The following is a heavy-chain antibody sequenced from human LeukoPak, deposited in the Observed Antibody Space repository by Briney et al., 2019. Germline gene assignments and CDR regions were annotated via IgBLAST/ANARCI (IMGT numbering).Heavy chain of an antibody. CDR3: ARRYYYGSIDY. CDR2: INHSGST. Sequence: PSKTLSLTCAVYGGSFSGYYWSWIRQPPGKGLEWIGEINHSGSTNYNPSLKSRVTISVDTSKNQFSLKLSSVTAADTAVYYCARRYYYGSIDYWGQGTLVTVSS. J-gene: IGHJ4*02. D-gene: IGHD3-10*01. V-gene: IGHV4-34*01. CDR1: GGSFSGYY.